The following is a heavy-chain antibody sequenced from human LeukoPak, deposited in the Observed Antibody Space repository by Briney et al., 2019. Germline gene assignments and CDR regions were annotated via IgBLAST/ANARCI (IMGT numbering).Heavy chain of an antibody. CDR2: IYYSGRP. D-gene: IGHD5-12*01. CDR3: ARVNRSGYDTDWFDP. CDR1: GGSISSYY. V-gene: IGHV4-59*01. Sequence: PSETLSLTCTVSGGSISSYYWSWIRQPPGKGLEWSGYIYYSGRPNCNPSLKSRVTISVDTSKNQFSLQLSSVTAADTAVYYCARVNRSGYDTDWFDPWGQGTLVTVSS. J-gene: IGHJ5*02.